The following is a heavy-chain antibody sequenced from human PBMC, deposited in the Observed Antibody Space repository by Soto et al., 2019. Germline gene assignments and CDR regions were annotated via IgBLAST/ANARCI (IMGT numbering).Heavy chain of an antibody. V-gene: IGHV1-18*01. Sequence: QVQLVQSGAEVKKPGASVKVSCKASGYTFTSYGISWVRQAPGQGLEWMGWISAYNGNTNYAQKLQGRVTMTTDTSXXTAYMELRSLRSDDTAVYYCARDTYYYDSSGLTDYWGQGTLVTVSS. J-gene: IGHJ4*02. CDR3: ARDTYYYDSSGLTDY. D-gene: IGHD3-22*01. CDR2: ISAYNGNT. CDR1: GYTFTSYG.